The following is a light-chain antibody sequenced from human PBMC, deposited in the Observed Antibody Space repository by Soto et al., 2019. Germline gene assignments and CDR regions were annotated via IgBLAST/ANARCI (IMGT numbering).Light chain of an antibody. CDR2: LGS. CDR3: MQALQTPLT. CDR1: QRLLHSDGYNY. J-gene: IGKJ4*01. Sequence: DVVMTQSPLSLPVTPGEPASISCRSSQRLLHSDGYNYLDWFLQRPGQSPQVLIYLGSNRAPGVPDRFSGSGSGTNFTLKISRVEAEDVGVYYCMQALQTPLTVGGGTKVEIK. V-gene: IGKV2-28*01.